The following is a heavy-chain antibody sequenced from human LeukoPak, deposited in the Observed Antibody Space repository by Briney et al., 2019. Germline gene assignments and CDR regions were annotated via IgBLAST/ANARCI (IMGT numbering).Heavy chain of an antibody. J-gene: IGHJ5*02. D-gene: IGHD1-26*01. CDR2: LNEDGSSA. V-gene: IGHV3-74*01. CDR3: VRERIYYSDLAYKERENFDP. CDR1: GFTFSLYW. Sequence: PGGSLRLSCAASGFTFSLYWMPWVRQGPGKVLMWVSRLNEDGSSADYADSVKGRFIMSRDKAKGKVFLEMRSLTVEDTAIYFCVRERIYYSDLAYKERENFDPWGRGTLVTVSS.